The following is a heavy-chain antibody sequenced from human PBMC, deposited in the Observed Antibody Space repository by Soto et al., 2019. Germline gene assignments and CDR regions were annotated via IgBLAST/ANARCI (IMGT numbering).Heavy chain of an antibody. J-gene: IGHJ4*02. CDR2: INWNGATI. D-gene: IGHD3-3*01. Sequence: PGRSLRLSCAASGFTFDDFGMSWVREAPGKGLEWVAGINWNGATIGYADSVKGRFTISRDNAKNSLYLQMSSLRAEDTALYYCARSNYYDDYWSPYDYWGQGTLVTVSS. CDR3: ARSNYYDDYWSPYDY. CDR1: GFTFDDFG. V-gene: IGHV3-20*04.